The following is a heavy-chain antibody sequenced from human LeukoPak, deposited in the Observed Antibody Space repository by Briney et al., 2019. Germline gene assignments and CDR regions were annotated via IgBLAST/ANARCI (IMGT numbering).Heavy chain of an antibody. Sequence: SETLSLTCSVAGGSISSYYWSWIRKPPGKVLEWIGYIYYNGNTNYNPSLKSRVTISVDTSKNQFSLKLSSVTAADTAVYYCARSGSYRLRFDPWGQGTLVTVSS. CDR1: GGSISSYY. CDR3: ARSGSYRLRFDP. D-gene: IGHD1-26*01. CDR2: IYYNGNT. V-gene: IGHV4-59*01. J-gene: IGHJ5*02.